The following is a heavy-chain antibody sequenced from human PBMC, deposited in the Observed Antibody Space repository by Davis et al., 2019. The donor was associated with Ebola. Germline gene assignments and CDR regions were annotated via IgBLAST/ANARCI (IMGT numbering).Heavy chain of an antibody. D-gene: IGHD5-12*01. Sequence: PSESLSLTCAISGDSVSGNSGAWHWLRQSPSSGLESLGRTYYTSKWYNHYASSVKSRTTINPDTSKNQFSLQLNSVTPEDTAVYYCARGWLRSGFDCWGQGTLVTVSS. CDR1: GDSVSGNSGA. CDR2: TYYTSKWYN. J-gene: IGHJ4*02. CDR3: ARGWLRSGFDC. V-gene: IGHV6-1*01.